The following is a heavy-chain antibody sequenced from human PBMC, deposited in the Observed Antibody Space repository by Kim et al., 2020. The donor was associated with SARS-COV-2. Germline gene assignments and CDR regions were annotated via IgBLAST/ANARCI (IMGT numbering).Heavy chain of an antibody. CDR2: ISYDGTIQ. CDR3: AKDPLAVVPGGKMWLDP. Sequence: GGSLRLSCAASGLTFRNYGMHWVRQAPGKGLEWVADISYDGTIQYYGDSVEGRFTISRDNSKNTLYLQMNSLRVEDTAVYYCAKDPLAVVPGGKMWLDPWGQGTLVTVSS. V-gene: IGHV3-30*18. D-gene: IGHD2-2*01. CDR1: GLTFRNYG. J-gene: IGHJ5*02.